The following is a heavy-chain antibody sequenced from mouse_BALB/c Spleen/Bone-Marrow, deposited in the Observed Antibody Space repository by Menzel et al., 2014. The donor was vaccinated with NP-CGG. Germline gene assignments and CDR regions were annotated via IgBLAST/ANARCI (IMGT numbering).Heavy chain of an antibody. CDR2: INPYSGDA. J-gene: IGHJ1*01. CDR1: AYPFTDHA. CDR3: ARDFACTNLDL. D-gene: IGHD2-14*01. Sequence: LNHSVLSLVGPGVPVNISCKVPAYPFTDHAMHWVKQSHAKSLDGIGVINPYSGDANYNQKLKGKATMTVDTSSSTAYMDLGRLTSEDSAIYYCARDFACTNLDLWGAGPTLTVS. V-gene: IGHV1-67*01.